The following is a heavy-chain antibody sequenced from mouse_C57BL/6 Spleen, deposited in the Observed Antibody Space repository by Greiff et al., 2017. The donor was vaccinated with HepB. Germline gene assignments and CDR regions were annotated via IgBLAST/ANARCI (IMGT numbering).Heavy chain of an antibody. D-gene: IGHD2-4*01. J-gene: IGHJ2*01. V-gene: IGHV3-6*01. CDR3: ARDDYRLFDY. CDR1: GYSITSGYY. CDR2: ISYDGSN. Sequence: EVQLQQSGPGLVKPSQSLSLTCSVPGYSITSGYYWNWIRQFPGNKLEWMGYISYDGSNNYNPSLKNRISITRDTSKNQFFLKLNSVTTEDTATYYCARDDYRLFDYWGQGTTLTVSS.